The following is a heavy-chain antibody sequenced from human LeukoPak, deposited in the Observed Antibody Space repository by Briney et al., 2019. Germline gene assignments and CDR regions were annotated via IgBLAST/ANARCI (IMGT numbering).Heavy chain of an antibody. CDR3: ARDLRELRRGAFDI. CDR1: GFTFSSYS. V-gene: IGHV3-21*01. Sequence: GGSLRLSCAASGFTFSSYSMNWVRQAPGKGLEWVSSISSSSSYIYYADSVKGRFTISRDNAKNSLYLQMNSLRAEDTAVYYCARDLRELRRGAFDIWGQGTMVTVS. J-gene: IGHJ3*02. CDR2: ISSSSSYI. D-gene: IGHD1-7*01.